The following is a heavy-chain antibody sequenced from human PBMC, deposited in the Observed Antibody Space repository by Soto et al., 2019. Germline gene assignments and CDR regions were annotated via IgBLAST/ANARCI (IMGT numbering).Heavy chain of an antibody. CDR2: IYPGDSDT. J-gene: IGHJ3*02. Sequence: GESLKISCKGSGYSFTSYWIGWVRQMPGKGLEWMGIIYPGDSDTRYSPSFQGQVTISADKSISTAYLQWSSLKASDTAMYYCASSPRARYCGGDCYALRAFDIWGQGTMVTVSS. CDR3: ASSPRARYCGGDCYALRAFDI. V-gene: IGHV5-51*01. CDR1: GYSFTSYW. D-gene: IGHD2-21*01.